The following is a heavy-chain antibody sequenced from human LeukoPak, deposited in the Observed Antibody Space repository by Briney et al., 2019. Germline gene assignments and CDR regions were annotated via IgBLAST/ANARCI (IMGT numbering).Heavy chain of an antibody. Sequence: GGSLRLSCAASGFTFSSYGMSWVRQAPGKGLEWVSGISGSGYSTYYADSVRGRFTISRDNSKNTLYLQMNSLRAEDTAVYYCAKDTGGDLYYWGQGTLVTVSS. CDR1: GFTFSSYG. V-gene: IGHV3-23*01. CDR2: ISGSGYST. J-gene: IGHJ4*02. CDR3: AKDTGGDLYY. D-gene: IGHD2-21*02.